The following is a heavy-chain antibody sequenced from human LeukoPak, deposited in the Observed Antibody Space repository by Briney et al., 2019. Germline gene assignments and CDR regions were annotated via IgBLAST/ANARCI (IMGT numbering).Heavy chain of an antibody. CDR2: ISGSGGDT. D-gene: IGHD6-19*01. CDR1: GFTFRSYA. J-gene: IGHJ4*02. V-gene: IGHV3-23*01. CDR3: AKTTAGYSSGRYPGWPIDY. Sequence: GGSLRLSCAACGFTFRSYAIYWVRQAPGKGLEWVSGISGSGGDTYFADSVKGRFTISRDNSKDTVFLQMDSLRAEDTAVYYCAKTTAGYSSGRYPGWPIDYWGQGTLVTVSS.